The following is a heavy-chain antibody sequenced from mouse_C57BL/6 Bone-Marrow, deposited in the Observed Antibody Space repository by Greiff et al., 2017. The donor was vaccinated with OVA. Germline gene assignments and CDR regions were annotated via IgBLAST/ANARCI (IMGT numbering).Heavy chain of an antibody. Sequence: QVQLKESGAELVRPGTSVKVSCKASGYAFTNYLIEWVKQRPGQGLEWIGVINPGSGGTNYNEKFKGKATLTADKSSSTAYMQLSSLTSEDSAVYFCARGGNPFAYWGQGTLVTVSA. CDR3: ARGGNPFAY. D-gene: IGHD2-1*01. CDR2: INPGSGGT. CDR1: GYAFTNYL. J-gene: IGHJ3*01. V-gene: IGHV1-54*01.